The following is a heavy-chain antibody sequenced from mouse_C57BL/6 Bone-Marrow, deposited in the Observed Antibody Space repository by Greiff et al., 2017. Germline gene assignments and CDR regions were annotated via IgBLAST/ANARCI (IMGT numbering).Heavy chain of an antibody. CDR3: ARGSYDYGSSVFAY. J-gene: IGHJ3*01. Sequence: QVQLQQPGAELVKPGASVKLSCKASGYTFTSYWMHWVKQRPGQGLEWIGMIHPNSGSTNYNEKFKSKATLTVDKSSSTAYMQLSSLTSEDSAVYYCARGSYDYGSSVFAYWGQGTLVTVSA. D-gene: IGHD1-1*01. CDR2: IHPNSGST. V-gene: IGHV1-64*01. CDR1: GYTFTSYW.